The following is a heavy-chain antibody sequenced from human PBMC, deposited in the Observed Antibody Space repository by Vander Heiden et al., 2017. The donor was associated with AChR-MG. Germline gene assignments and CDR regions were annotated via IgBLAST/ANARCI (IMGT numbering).Heavy chain of an antibody. J-gene: IGHJ6*03. CDR1: GFSFSSDG. V-gene: IGHV3-7*01. D-gene: IGHD4-17*01. CDR2: IKQDGSEK. Sequence: EVQLVESGGGLVQPGGSRRPACAASGFSFSSDGMSWIRQAPGKGLGWVANIKQDGSEKYYVDSVKGRFTISRDNANNSLYLQMNSLRAEDTAVYYCARDSTVTTSGHYYYYMDVWGKGTTVTVSS. CDR3: ARDSTVTTSGHYYYYMDV.